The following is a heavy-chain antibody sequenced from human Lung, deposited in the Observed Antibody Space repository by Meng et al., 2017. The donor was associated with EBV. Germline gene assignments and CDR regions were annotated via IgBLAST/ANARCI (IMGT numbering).Heavy chain of an antibody. Sequence: HVRLQEAGPGLVKPSGILSLTCAVSGCSISSSNWWSWVRQPPGKGLEWIGEIYHSGSTNYNPSLKSRVTISVDKSKNQFSLNLSSVTAADTAVYYCARVGQWLPIDYWGQGTLVTVSS. CDR1: GCSISSSNW. V-gene: IGHV4-4*02. CDR3: ARVGQWLPIDY. J-gene: IGHJ4*02. D-gene: IGHD6-19*01. CDR2: IYHSGST.